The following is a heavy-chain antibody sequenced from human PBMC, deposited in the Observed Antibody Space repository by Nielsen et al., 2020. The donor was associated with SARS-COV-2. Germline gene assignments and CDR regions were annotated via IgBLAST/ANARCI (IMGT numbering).Heavy chain of an antibody. Sequence: GGSLSLSCAASGFTFSSYWTHWVRQPPGKGLVWVSRINSDGSSTSYADSVMGRFTISRDNAKNTLYLQMNSLRAEGTAVYYCARPRYCSGGSCYSRQGFDYWGQGTLVTVSS. CDR1: GFTFSSYW. CDR3: ARPRYCSGGSCYSRQGFDY. D-gene: IGHD2-15*01. CDR2: INSDGSST. V-gene: IGHV3-74*01. J-gene: IGHJ4*02.